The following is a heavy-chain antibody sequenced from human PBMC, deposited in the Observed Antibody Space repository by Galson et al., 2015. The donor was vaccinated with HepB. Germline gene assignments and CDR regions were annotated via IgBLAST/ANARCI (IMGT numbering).Heavy chain of an antibody. V-gene: IGHV3-33*01. Sequence: SLRLSCAASGFTFSHYGMHWVRQAPGKGLEWVALVWYDGTKKYYAESLKGRFTISRDNSKNMVYLQMSSLRAEDTAVYYCARRDLDRGLDYWGQGTLVTVSS. CDR1: GFTFSHYG. J-gene: IGHJ4*02. CDR2: VWYDGTKK. D-gene: IGHD5-24*01. CDR3: ARRDLDRGLDY.